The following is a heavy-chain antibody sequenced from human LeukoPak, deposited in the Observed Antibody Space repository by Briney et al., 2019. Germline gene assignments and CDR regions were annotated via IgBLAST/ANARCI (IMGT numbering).Heavy chain of an antibody. J-gene: IGHJ6*03. CDR2: ISGSGGST. Sequence: GGSLRLSCAASGFTFSSYAMSWVRQAPGKGLEWVSAISGSGGSTYYADSVKGRFTISRDNSKNTLYLQMNSLRAEDTAVYYCAKLSKGRYYDSSGPYYYMDVWGKGTTVTVSS. D-gene: IGHD3-22*01. CDR1: GFTFSSYA. CDR3: AKLSKGRYYDSSGPYYYMDV. V-gene: IGHV3-23*01.